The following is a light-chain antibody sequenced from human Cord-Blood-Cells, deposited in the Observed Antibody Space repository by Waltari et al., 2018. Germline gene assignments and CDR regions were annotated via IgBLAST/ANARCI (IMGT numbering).Light chain of an antibody. V-gene: IGKV3-15*01. J-gene: IGKJ4*01. CDR1: QSVSSN. CDR2: GAS. Sequence: IVQTQSPATLSVSPGERATLSCRASQSVSSNLAWYQQKPGQAPRLLIYGASTRATGIPARFSGSGSGTEFTLTISSLQSEDVAVYYCQQYNNWPPLTFGGGTKVEIK. CDR3: QQYNNWPPLT.